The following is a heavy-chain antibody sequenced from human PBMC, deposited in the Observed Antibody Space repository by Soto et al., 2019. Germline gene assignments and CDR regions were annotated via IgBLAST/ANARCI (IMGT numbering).Heavy chain of an antibody. D-gene: IGHD3-3*01. CDR2: IDNSGST. Sequence: PSETLSLTCTVSGGSISNYFCNWIRRPAGKGLEWIGRIDNSGSTNYNPSLKSRITMSADTSRNQFSLKLNSVTAADTAVYYCARGGQDFWSGPFDYWGQGALVTVS. J-gene: IGHJ4*02. CDR3: ARGGQDFWSGPFDY. CDR1: GGSISNYF. V-gene: IGHV4-4*07.